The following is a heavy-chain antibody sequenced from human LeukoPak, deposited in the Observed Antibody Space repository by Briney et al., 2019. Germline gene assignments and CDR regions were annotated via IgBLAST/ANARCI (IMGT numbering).Heavy chain of an antibody. D-gene: IGHD3-22*01. Sequence: PSETLSLTCTVSGGSISSYYWSWLRQPPGKGLEWVGYIYYSGSTNYNPSLKSRVTISVDTSKNQFSLKLSSVTAADTAVYYCARGPNAYYYDSSGYYYAEYWGQGTLVTVSS. J-gene: IGHJ4*02. V-gene: IGHV4-59*01. CDR3: ARGPNAYYYDSSGYYYAEY. CDR1: GGSISSYY. CDR2: IYYSGST.